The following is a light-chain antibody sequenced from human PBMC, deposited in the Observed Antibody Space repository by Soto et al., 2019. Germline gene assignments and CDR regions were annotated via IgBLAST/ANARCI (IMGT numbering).Light chain of an antibody. CDR3: QHYKSYPWT. V-gene: IGKV1-8*01. Sequence: AIRMTQSPSSFSASTGDRVTITCRASQPISNYLAWYQQRPGEPPKLLIYAASTLQNGVPARFSGSGSGTDFTLTISCLESEDFATYYCQHYKSYPWTFRQGTKVEIK. J-gene: IGKJ1*01. CDR2: AAS. CDR1: QPISNY.